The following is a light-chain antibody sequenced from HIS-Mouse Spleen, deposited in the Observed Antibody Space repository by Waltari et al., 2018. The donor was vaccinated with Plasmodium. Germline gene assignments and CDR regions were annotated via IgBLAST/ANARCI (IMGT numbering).Light chain of an antibody. Sequence: SYELTQPPSVSVSPGKTARIPCSGDALPKKYAYWYPQKSGQAPVLVIYEDSKRPSGIPERFSGSSSGTMATLTISGAQVEDEADYYCYSTDSSGNHRVFGGGTKLTVL. CDR1: ALPKKY. CDR2: EDS. V-gene: IGLV3-10*01. CDR3: YSTDSSGNHRV. J-gene: IGLJ3*02.